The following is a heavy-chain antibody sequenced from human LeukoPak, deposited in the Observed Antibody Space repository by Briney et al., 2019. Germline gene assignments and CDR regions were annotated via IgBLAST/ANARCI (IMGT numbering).Heavy chain of an antibody. J-gene: IGHJ4*02. D-gene: IGHD2-2*01. CDR1: GGSVSSGSYY. Sequence: SETLSLTCTVSGGSVSSGSYYWSWIRQPPGKGLEWIGEINHSGSTNYNPSLKSRVTISVDTSKNQFSLKLSSVTAADTAVYYCARGSGYCSSTSCYFNDFWSGYYAYYFDYWGQGTLVTVSS. CDR3: ARGSGYCSSTSCYFNDFWSGYYAYYFDY. V-gene: IGHV4-39*07. CDR2: INHSGST.